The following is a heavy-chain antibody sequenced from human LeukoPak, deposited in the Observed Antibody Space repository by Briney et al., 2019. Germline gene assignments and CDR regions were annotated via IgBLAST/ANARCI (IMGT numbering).Heavy chain of an antibody. Sequence: GGSLRLSCATSGFTFSGHSMSWVRQAPGKGLEWVAVMSADGRIKYYADSVKGRFTISRDNSKNTLYLQMNSLRDEDTAVYYCARGDCTSTSCSSHYNYCMDVWGKGTTVTVSS. J-gene: IGHJ6*03. V-gene: IGHV3-30*03. D-gene: IGHD2-2*01. CDR2: MSADGRIK. CDR3: ARGDCTSTSCSSHYNYCMDV. CDR1: GFTFSGHS.